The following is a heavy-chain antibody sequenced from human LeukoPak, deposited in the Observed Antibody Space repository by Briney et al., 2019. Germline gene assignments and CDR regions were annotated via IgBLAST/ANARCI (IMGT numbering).Heavy chain of an antibody. CDR2: INPNSGGT. V-gene: IGHV1-2*06. CDR1: GYTFTVYY. CDR3: ARDRTTGTGSWFDP. D-gene: IGHD1-1*01. J-gene: IGHJ5*02. Sequence: ASVKVSCKASGYTFTVYYLHWVRQAPGQGLEWMGRINPNSGGTNYAQKFQDRVTMTRDTSISTAYMELGRLRSDDTAVYYCARDRTTGTGSWFDPWGQGTLVTVSS.